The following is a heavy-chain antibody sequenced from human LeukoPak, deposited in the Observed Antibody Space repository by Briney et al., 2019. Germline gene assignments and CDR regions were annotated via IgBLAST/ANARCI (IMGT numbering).Heavy chain of an antibody. D-gene: IGHD3-16*02. Sequence: PSETLSLTCAVYGGSFSDYYWSWIRQPPGKGLEWIGEINHSGSTNYNPSFKSRVTISVDTSKNQFSLKLSSVTAADTAVYYCARVRLQGRIVVYYYYYYGMDVWGQGTTVTVSS. J-gene: IGHJ6*02. V-gene: IGHV4-34*01. CDR1: GGSFSDYY. CDR2: INHSGST. CDR3: ARVRLQGRIVVYYYYYYGMDV.